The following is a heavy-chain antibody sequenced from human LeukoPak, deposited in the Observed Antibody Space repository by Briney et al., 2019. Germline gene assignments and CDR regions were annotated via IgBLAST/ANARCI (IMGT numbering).Heavy chain of an antibody. Sequence: PSETLSLTCTVSGGSISSYYWSWIRQPPGKGLEWIGYIYYSGSTSYNPSLKSRVTISVDTSKNQFSLKLSSVTAADTAVYYCARCPYGDYFDYWGQGTLVTVSS. D-gene: IGHD4-17*01. CDR2: IYYSGST. CDR1: GGSISSYY. CDR3: ARCPYGDYFDY. V-gene: IGHV4-59*01. J-gene: IGHJ4*02.